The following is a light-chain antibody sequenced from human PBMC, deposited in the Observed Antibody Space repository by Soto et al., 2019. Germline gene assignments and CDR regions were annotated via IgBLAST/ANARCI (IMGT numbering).Light chain of an antibody. Sequence: IVLTQSPGNLSLSPGESAPLSCRASQSVSVNLAWYQQKPGQAPRLLIYGASTRATVFAARFSGSGSGTEFTLTINSLQSEDSAVYYCQQYDNWPLVTFGGGTKVDIK. CDR1: QSVSVN. CDR3: QQYDNWPLVT. CDR2: GAS. V-gene: IGKV3-15*01. J-gene: IGKJ4*01.